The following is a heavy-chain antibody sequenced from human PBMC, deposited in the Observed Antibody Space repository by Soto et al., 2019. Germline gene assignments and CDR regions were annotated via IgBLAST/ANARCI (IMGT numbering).Heavy chain of an antibody. Sequence: SETLSLTCAVYGGSFSGYYWSWIRQPPGKGLEWIGEINHSGSTNYNPSLKSRVTISVDTSKNQFSLKLSSVTAADTAVYYCARGLYYYYYMDVWGKGTTVTVSS. CDR2: INHSGST. CDR3: ARGLYYYYYMDV. J-gene: IGHJ6*03. V-gene: IGHV4-34*01. CDR1: GGSFSGYY.